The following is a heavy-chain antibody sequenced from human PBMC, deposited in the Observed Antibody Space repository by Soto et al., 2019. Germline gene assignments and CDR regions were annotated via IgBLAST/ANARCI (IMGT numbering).Heavy chain of an antibody. CDR2: IYYSGST. CDR1: GGSISSRNYY. V-gene: IGHV4-39*01. J-gene: IGHJ4*02. D-gene: IGHD2-21*01. CDR3: VRALITILPEAN. Sequence: QLQLQESGPGLVKPSGTLSLTCTVSGGSISSRNYYCGVLRQPPGKGLGWIGSIYYSGSTYYNPSLESRVTISAETRKNQFSLKLSSVTAAHTAVYYCVRALITILPEANWGQGTLGTVSS.